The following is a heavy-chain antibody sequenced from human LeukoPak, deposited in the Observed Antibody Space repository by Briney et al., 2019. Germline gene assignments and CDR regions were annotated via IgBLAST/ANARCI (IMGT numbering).Heavy chain of an antibody. J-gene: IGHJ6*02. Sequence: ASVKVSCKASGYTFTGHYMHWARLAPGQGLEWMGWINPNIGGPNYAQKFQGRVIMTRDTSISTAYMELRRLTSDDTAVYYCARTKGYCTSTSCPGGMDVWGQGTTVTVSS. V-gene: IGHV1-2*02. CDR3: ARTKGYCTSTSCPGGMDV. CDR2: INPNIGGP. D-gene: IGHD2-2*01. CDR1: GYTFTGHY.